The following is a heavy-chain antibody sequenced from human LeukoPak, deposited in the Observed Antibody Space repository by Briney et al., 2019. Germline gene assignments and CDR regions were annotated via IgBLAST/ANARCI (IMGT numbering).Heavy chain of an antibody. D-gene: IGHD2-8*01. J-gene: IGHJ4*02. V-gene: IGHV4-61*08. Sequence: SQTLSLTCTVSGGSISSGGYYWSWIRQHPGKGLEWIGYIYYSGSTNYNPSLKSRVTISVDTSKNQFSLKLSSVTAADTAVYYCAREGYCTNGVCYRKYYFDYWGQGTLVTVSS. CDR2: IYYSGST. CDR1: GGSISSGGYY. CDR3: AREGYCTNGVCYRKYYFDY.